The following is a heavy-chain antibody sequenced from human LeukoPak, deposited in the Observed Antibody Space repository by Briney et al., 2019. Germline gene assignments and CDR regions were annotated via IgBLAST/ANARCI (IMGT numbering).Heavy chain of an antibody. J-gene: IGHJ4*02. CDR2: ISGSGGST. D-gene: IGHD6-6*01. CDR3: AKGTHANY. Sequence: SGGSLRLSCAASEFTFSSYVMAWVRQAPGKGLEWVSAISGSGGSTYYADSVKGRFTISRDNSKNTLYLQMNSLRAEDTAVYYCAKGTHANYWGQGTLVTVSS. CDR1: EFTFSSYV. V-gene: IGHV3-23*01.